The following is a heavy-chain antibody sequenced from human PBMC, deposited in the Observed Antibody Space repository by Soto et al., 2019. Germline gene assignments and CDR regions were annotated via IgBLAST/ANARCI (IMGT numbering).Heavy chain of an antibody. CDR3: ARESVAIDY. D-gene: IGHD5-12*01. CDR2: IYYSGST. V-gene: IGHV4-59*01. Sequence: SETLPLTCTVSGGSISSYYWSWIRQPPGKGLEWIGYIYYSGSTNYNPSLKSRVTISVDTSKNQFSLKLSSVTAADTAVYYCARESVAIDYWGQGTLVTVSS. CDR1: GGSISSYY. J-gene: IGHJ4*02.